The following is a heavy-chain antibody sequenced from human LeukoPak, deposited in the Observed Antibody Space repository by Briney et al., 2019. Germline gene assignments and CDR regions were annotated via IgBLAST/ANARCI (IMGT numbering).Heavy chain of an antibody. D-gene: IGHD6-6*01. J-gene: IGHJ4*02. CDR1: GYSFTTFW. Sequence: GESLKISCKVSGYSFTTFWIGWVRQMPGKGLEWMAIIHPLDSRTLYNPSFQGQVTISADKSISTAYLQWSSLKASDTAMYYCARRSGSSTPSDYWGQGTLVTVSS. V-gene: IGHV5-51*01. CDR3: ARRSGSSTPSDY. CDR2: IHPLDSRT.